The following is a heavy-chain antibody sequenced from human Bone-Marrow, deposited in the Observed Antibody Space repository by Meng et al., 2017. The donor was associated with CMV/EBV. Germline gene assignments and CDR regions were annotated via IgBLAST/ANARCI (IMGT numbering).Heavy chain of an antibody. J-gene: IGHJ3*02. CDR1: GYTFTNYG. CDR3: ASKTLGYCSVTRCDAFDN. D-gene: IGHD2-2*01. Sequence: ASVKVSCKASGYTFTNYGVSWVRQAPGQGFEWLGWISGFNADTNFAQKFRGRVTVTIDTSTNTAYMELRSLRSDDTAVYYCASKTLGYCSVTRCDAFDNWGQGTMVTVSS. CDR2: ISGFNADT. V-gene: IGHV1-18*01.